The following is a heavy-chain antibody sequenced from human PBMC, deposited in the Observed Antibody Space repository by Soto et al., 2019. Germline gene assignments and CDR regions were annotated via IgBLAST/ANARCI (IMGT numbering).Heavy chain of an antibody. V-gene: IGHV3-30-3*01. Sequence: QVQLVESGGGVVQPGRSLRLSCAASGFTFSSYAMHWVRQAPGKGLEWVAVISYDGSNKYYADSVKGRFTISRDNSKNTLYLQMNSLRAEDTTVYYCARDIRAARPGAYYYYYGMGVWGQGTTVTVSS. J-gene: IGHJ6*02. CDR3: ARDIRAARPGAYYYYYGMGV. D-gene: IGHD6-6*01. CDR2: ISYDGSNK. CDR1: GFTFSSYA.